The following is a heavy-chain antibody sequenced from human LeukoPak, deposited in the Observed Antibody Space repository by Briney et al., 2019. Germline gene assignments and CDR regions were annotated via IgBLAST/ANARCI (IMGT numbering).Heavy chain of an antibody. V-gene: IGHV4-34*01. CDR3: ARMPEYLPASRYYYGSGSYYSPQYYFDY. J-gene: IGHJ4*02. Sequence: SPTLSLTCAVYGGSFSGYYWSWIRQPPGKGLEWIGEINHSGSTNYKPSLRRRVTISVETSKNQFSLKLSSVTAADTAVYYCARMPEYLPASRYYYGSGSYYSPQYYFDYWGQGTLVTVSS. CDR2: INHSGST. D-gene: IGHD3-10*01. CDR1: GGSFSGYY.